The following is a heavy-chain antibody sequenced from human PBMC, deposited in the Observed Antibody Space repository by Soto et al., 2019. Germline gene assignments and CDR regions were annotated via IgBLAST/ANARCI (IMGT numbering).Heavy chain of an antibody. CDR3: ARVSGYYPDNWFDP. D-gene: IGHD3-22*01. V-gene: IGHV4-4*02. CDR1: GGSISSSNW. Sequence: QVQLQESGPGLVKPSGTLSLTCAVSGGSISSSNWWRWVRQPPGKGLEWVGEIYHSGSTNYNPSLKSRVTIAVDKSKNQFSLRLSSVTAADTAVDYCARVSGYYPDNWFDPWGQGTLVTVSS. CDR2: IYHSGST. J-gene: IGHJ5*02.